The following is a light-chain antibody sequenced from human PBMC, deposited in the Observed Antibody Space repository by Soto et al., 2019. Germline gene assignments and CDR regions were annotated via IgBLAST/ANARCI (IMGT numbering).Light chain of an antibody. CDR2: DAS. V-gene: IGKV3-11*01. CDR1: QMVGSS. Sequence: EPVLTQSPSTRSLSQGNRPTFLVGPGQMVGSSLAWYQQKAGQAPRLLIYDASRRAAGIPARFSGSGSGTDFTLTITSLEPEDFAIFYCQHRSNRALTFGGGTTVEIK. CDR3: QHRSNRALT. J-gene: IGKJ4*01.